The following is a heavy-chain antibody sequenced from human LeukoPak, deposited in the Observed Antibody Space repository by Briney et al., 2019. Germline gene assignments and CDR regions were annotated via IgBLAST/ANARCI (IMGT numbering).Heavy chain of an antibody. V-gene: IGHV4-4*02. CDR2: VHLDGRT. CDR3: AREGGFYRPLDY. D-gene: IGHD3-3*01. CDR1: GGSVTSTNW. J-gene: IGHJ4*02. Sequence: SETLSLTCGVPGGSVTSTNWWTWVRQPPGKGLEWIGEVHLDGRTNYNPSLKSRLTMSVDLSENHISLKLTSVTAADTAVYYCAREGGFYRPLDYSGQGTLVTVSS.